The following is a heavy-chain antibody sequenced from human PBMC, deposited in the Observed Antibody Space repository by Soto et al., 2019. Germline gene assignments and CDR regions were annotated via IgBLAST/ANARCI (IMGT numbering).Heavy chain of an antibody. CDR3: ARMWRGGVFDY. Sequence: AASVKVSCKASGYTFTSYSMHWLRQAPAQGLEWMAIINPSDGSTTYAQKFQGRVTVTRDTSTSTVHMEVSSLRADDTAVYYCARMWRGGVFDYWVQGTLVTVSS. D-gene: IGHD2-21*01. CDR2: INPSDGST. V-gene: IGHV1-46*01. CDR1: GYTFTSYS. J-gene: IGHJ4*02.